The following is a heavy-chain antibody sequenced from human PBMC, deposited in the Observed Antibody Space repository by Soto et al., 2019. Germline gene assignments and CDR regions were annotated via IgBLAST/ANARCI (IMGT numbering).Heavy chain of an antibody. D-gene: IGHD3-16*02. CDR1: GFNFKAYG. CDR2: ISTDGTNQ. CDR3: AVGGGDLSLTPFDY. V-gene: IGHV3-30-3*01. Sequence: QVHLVESGGGVVQPGRSLRLSCVASGFNFKAYGMHWVRQAPGKGLEWVAVISTDGTNQHHADSVKCRFTISRENFKNTLYLQMNSLSPKDPAVYFCAVGGGDLSLTPFDYWGQGTLVTVSS. J-gene: IGHJ4*02.